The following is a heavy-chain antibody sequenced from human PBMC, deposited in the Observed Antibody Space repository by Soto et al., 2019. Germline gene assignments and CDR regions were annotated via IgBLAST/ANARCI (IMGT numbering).Heavy chain of an antibody. Sequence: GGSLRLSCAASGFTFSSYGMHWVRQAPGKGLEWVAVISYDGSNKYYADSVKGRFTISRDNSKNTLYLQMNSLRAEDTAVYYCAKDYGELLQYYFDYWGQGTLVTVSS. D-gene: IGHD1-26*01. CDR1: GFTFSSYG. CDR3: AKDYGELLQYYFDY. J-gene: IGHJ4*02. CDR2: ISYDGSNK. V-gene: IGHV3-30*18.